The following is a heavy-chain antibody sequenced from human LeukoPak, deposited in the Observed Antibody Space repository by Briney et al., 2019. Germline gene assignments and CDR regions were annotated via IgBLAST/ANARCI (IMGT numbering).Heavy chain of an antibody. V-gene: IGHV3-33*01. Sequence: PGGSLRLSCAASGFTFSTYGMHWVRQTPGKGLEWVAVIWYDGSNIHYADSVEGRFTISRDNPKNTLFLQMNSLRAEDTGVYYCARDLAKGRYFDYWGQGTLVTVSS. J-gene: IGHJ4*02. CDR2: IWYDGSNI. CDR1: GFTFSTYG. D-gene: IGHD1-26*01. CDR3: ARDLAKGRYFDY.